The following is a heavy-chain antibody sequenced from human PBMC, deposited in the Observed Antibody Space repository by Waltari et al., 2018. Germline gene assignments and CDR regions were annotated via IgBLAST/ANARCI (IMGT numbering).Heavy chain of an antibody. CDR2: IFHTEAT. CDR1: GGSITSLHW. J-gene: IGHJ4*02. D-gene: IGHD2-2*01. CDR3: VRAGYCSRSGCQTWAWD. Sequence: QVQLQESGPGLVKPSGTLSLTCAVPGGSITSLHWWTWGRQPPGKGLEWIGEIFHTEATSYNPSLKSRLTISVDKSKNQFSLKLSSVTVADTAVYYCVRAGYCSRSGCQTWAWDWGQGTLVTVSS. V-gene: IGHV4-4*02.